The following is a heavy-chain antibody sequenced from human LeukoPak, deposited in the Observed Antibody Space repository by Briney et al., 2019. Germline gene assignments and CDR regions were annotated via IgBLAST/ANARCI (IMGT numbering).Heavy chain of an antibody. D-gene: IGHD2-2*02. J-gene: IGHJ4*02. Sequence: ASVKVSCKASGYTFTSYGISWVRQAPGQALEWMGWISAYNGNTNYAQKLQGRVTMTTDTSTSTAYMELRSLRSDDTAVYYCARSFPHVVVVPAAIPLDYWGQGTLVTVSS. CDR3: ARSFPHVVVVPAAIPLDY. V-gene: IGHV1-18*01. CDR1: GYTFTSYG. CDR2: ISAYNGNT.